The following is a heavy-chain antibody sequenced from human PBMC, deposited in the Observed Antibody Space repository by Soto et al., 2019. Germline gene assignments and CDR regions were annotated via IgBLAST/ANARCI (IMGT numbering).Heavy chain of an antibody. CDR2: IYYSGST. V-gene: IGHV4-61*01. J-gene: IGHJ4*02. Sequence: SETLSLTCTVSGGSVSSGSYYWSWIRQPPGKGLGWIGYIYYSGSTNYNPSLKSRVTISVDTSKNQFSLKLSSVTAADTAVYYCARDRIETWGDSSSGFDYWGQGTLVTVSS. CDR1: GGSVSSGSYY. CDR3: ARDRIETWGDSSSGFDY. D-gene: IGHD6-6*01.